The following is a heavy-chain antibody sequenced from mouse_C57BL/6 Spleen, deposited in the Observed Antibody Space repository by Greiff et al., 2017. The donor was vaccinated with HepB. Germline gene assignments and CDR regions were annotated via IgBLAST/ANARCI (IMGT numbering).Heavy chain of an antibody. CDR1: GYTFTSYW. CDR2: IDPSDSYT. Sequence: QVQLKQPGAELVMPGASVKLSCKASGYTFTSYWMHWVKQRPGQGLEWIGEIDPSDSYTNYNQKFKGKSTLTVDKSSSTAYMQLSSLTSEDSAVYYGARANSYFDYWGQGTTLTVSS. V-gene: IGHV1-69*01. CDR3: ARANSYFDY. J-gene: IGHJ2*01.